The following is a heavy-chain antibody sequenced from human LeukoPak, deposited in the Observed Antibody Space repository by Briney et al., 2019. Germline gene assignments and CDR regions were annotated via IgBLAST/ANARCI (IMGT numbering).Heavy chain of an antibody. D-gene: IGHD3-10*01. J-gene: IGHJ6*03. Sequence: GGSLRLSCAASGFTFSSYWMHWVRQAPGKGLVWVSRINSDGSSTSYADSVKGRFTISRDNAKNSPYLQMNSLRAEDMALYYCAKDARAYYYYMDVWGKGTTVTVSS. CDR2: INSDGSST. V-gene: IGHV3-74*01. CDR3: AKDARAYYYYMDV. CDR1: GFTFSSYW.